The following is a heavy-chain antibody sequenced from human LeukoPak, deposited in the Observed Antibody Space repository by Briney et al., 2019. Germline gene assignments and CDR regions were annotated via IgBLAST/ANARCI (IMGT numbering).Heavy chain of an antibody. Sequence: SETLSLTCTVSGGSISSYYWSWIRQPPGKGLEWIGYIYTSGSTNYNPSLKSRVTISVDTSENQFSLKLSSVTAADTAVYYCARLGGWNYVWFDPWGQGTLVTVSS. D-gene: IGHD1-7*01. CDR3: ARLGGWNYVWFDP. V-gene: IGHV4-4*09. CDR2: IYTSGST. J-gene: IGHJ5*02. CDR1: GGSISSYY.